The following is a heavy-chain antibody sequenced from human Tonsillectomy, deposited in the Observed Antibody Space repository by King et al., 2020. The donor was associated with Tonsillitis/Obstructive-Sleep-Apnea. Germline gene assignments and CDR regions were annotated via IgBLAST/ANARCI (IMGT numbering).Heavy chain of an antibody. Sequence: VQLVESGSELKKPGASVKVSCKASGYTFTNYAMNWVRQAPGQGLEWMGWINTNTGNPTYAQGFTGRFVFSLDTSVRTAYLQISSLKAEDTAVYYCTGDYEDSSSPFDYWGQGTLVTVSS. CDR1: GYTFTNYA. CDR3: TGDYEDSSSPFDY. V-gene: IGHV7-4-1*02. D-gene: IGHD6-13*01. CDR2: INTNTGNP. J-gene: IGHJ4*02.